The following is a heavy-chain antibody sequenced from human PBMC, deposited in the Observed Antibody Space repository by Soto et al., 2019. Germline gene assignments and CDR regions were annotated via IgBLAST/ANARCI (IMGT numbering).Heavy chain of an antibody. CDR2: IKQDGSEK. CDR3: ARFYYDSSGYLPSPYYYYYGMDV. D-gene: IGHD3-22*01. V-gene: IGHV3-7*04. J-gene: IGHJ6*02. Sequence: GGSLRLSCAASGFTFSNYWMSWVRQAPGKGLEWVANIKQDGSEKYYVDSVKGRFTISRDNAKNSLYLQMNSLRAEDTAVYYCARFYYDSSGYLPSPYYYYYGMDVWGQGTTVTVSS. CDR1: GFTFSNYW.